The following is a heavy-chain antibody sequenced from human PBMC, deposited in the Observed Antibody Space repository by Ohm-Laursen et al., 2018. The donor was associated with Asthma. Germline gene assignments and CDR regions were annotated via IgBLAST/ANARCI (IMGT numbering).Heavy chain of an antibody. Sequence: TLSLTCPVSGGSISSGDYYWSWIRQPPGKGLEWIGYIYYSGSTYYNPSLKSRVTISVDTSKNQFSLKLSSVTAADTAVYYCARDQPYYDSSGYYFNYYYGMDVWGQGTTVTVSS. CDR2: IYYSGST. D-gene: IGHD3-22*01. CDR1: GGSISSGDYY. J-gene: IGHJ6*02. CDR3: ARDQPYYDSSGYYFNYYYGMDV. V-gene: IGHV4-30-4*01.